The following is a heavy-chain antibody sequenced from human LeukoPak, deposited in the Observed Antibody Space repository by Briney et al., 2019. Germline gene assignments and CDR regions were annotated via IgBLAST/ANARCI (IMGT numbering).Heavy chain of an antibody. D-gene: IGHD6-19*01. V-gene: IGHV5-51*03. CDR2: IYPGDSDT. J-gene: IGHJ4*02. Sequence: KPGESLKISCKGSGYSFTSYWICWVRQMPGKGLGWMGVIYPGDSDTRYSPSFQGQVTISADKSISTAYLQWSSLKASDTAMYYCARRPYSSGWYSSDYFDYWGQGTLVTVSS. CDR1: GYSFTSYW. CDR3: ARRPYSSGWYSSDYFDY.